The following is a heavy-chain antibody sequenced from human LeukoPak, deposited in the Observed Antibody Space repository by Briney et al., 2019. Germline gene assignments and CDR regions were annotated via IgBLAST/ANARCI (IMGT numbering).Heavy chain of an antibody. CDR2: MNPNSGNT. CDR3: ARASQLYDFLTGYWPVTSYYYYYYMDV. CDR1: GYTFPNYG. J-gene: IGHJ6*03. D-gene: IGHD3-9*01. Sequence: ASVKVSCKASGYTFPNYGFTWVRQAPGQGLEWMGWMNPNSGNTGYAQKFQGRVTMTRNTSISTAYMELSSLRSEDTAVYYCARASQLYDFLTGYWPVTSYYYYYYMDVWGKGTTVTISS. V-gene: IGHV1-8*02.